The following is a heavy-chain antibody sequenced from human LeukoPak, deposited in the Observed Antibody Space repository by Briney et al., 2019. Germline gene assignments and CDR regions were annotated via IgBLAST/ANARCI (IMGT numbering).Heavy chain of an antibody. D-gene: IGHD1-1*01. J-gene: IGHJ4*02. CDR1: GFTFSSYW. Sequence: GGSLRLSCAVSGFTFSSYWMHWVRQAPGKGLVWVSRINTDGSTTNYADSVKGRFTISRDNAKNILYMQMNSLRAEDTAMYYCATWNDKGYWGQGTLVTVSS. V-gene: IGHV3-74*01. CDR2: INTDGSTT. CDR3: ATWNDKGY.